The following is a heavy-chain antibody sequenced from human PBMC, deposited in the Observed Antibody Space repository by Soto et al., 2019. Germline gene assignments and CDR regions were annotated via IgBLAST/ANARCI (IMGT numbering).Heavy chain of an antibody. CDR1: GGSISSSSYY. J-gene: IGHJ4*02. D-gene: IGHD6-13*01. CDR3: ARHGIAAAGESTFGY. V-gene: IGHV4-39*01. Sequence: SETLSLTCTVSGGSISSSSYYWGWIRQPPGKGLEWIGSIYYSGSTYYNPSLKSRVTISVDTSKNQFSLKLSSVTAADTAVYYCARHGIAAAGESTFGYWGQGTLVTVSS. CDR2: IYYSGST.